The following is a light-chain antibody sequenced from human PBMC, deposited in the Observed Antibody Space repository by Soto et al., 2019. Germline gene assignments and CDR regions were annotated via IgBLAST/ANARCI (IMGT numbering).Light chain of an antibody. Sequence: ALTQPASVSGSPGQSITISCTGTSSDVGSYNLVSWYQQHPGKAPKVMIYDVSKRPSGVSNRFSGSKSGNTASLTISGLQAEDEADYYCCSYAGSTTWVFGGGTKVTVL. CDR3: CSYAGSTTWV. J-gene: IGLJ3*02. CDR2: DVS. V-gene: IGLV2-23*02. CDR1: SSDVGSYNL.